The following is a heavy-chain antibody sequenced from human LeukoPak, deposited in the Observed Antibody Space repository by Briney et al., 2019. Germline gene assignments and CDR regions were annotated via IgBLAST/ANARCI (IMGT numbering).Heavy chain of an antibody. V-gene: IGHV3-33*01. CDR2: IWYDGSNK. CDR1: GFTFSSYG. CDR3: ARDVRGYSYGPTDI. D-gene: IGHD5-18*01. Sequence: GGSLRLSCAAPGFTFSSYGMHWVRQAPGKGLERVAVIWYDGSNKYYADSVKGRFTIYRDNSKNTLYLQMNSLRAEDTAVYYCARDVRGYSYGPTDIWGQGTMVTVSS. J-gene: IGHJ3*02.